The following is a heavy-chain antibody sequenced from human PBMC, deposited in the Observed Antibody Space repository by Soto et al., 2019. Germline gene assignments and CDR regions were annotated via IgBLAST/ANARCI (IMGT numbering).Heavy chain of an antibody. Sequence: QVQLVQSGAEVKKPGASVKVSCKASGYTFTAYAIHWVRQAPGQRLEWMGWINAGNGNTKYSQKFQGRVTITSDTSASIAYMELSSLRSEDTAVYYCARGDEDPFAIFGVVGNWFDPWGQGTLVTVSS. CDR2: INAGNGNT. D-gene: IGHD3-3*01. CDR3: ARGDEDPFAIFGVVGNWFDP. CDR1: GYTFTAYA. J-gene: IGHJ5*02. V-gene: IGHV1-3*01.